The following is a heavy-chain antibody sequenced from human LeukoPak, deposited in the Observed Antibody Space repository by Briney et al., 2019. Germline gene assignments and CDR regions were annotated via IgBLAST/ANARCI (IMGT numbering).Heavy chain of an antibody. D-gene: IGHD4-23*01. Sequence: GGTLRLSCAASGITFSSSRMSWVRPAPGKGREWVSYISSSATTIYYADSVKGRFTISRGNAKNSLYLQMNSLRAEDTAVYYCARHVPPPRWERTYYFDYWGQGTLVTVSS. J-gene: IGHJ4*02. CDR1: GITFSSSR. V-gene: IGHV3-48*04. CDR2: ISSSATTI. CDR3: ARHVPPPRWERTYYFDY.